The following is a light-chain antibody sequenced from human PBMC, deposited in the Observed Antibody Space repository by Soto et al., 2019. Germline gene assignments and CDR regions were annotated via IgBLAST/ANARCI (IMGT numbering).Light chain of an antibody. J-gene: IGKJ1*01. CDR2: KAS. CDR1: QSISGW. Sequence: DIQMTQSPSTLSASVGDRVTITCRASQSISGWLAWYQQKPGKGPKLLIYKASGLESGVRSRFSGGGSGTEFALTISSLQPDDFGTYYCQQYDSFSPTFGQGTMVEIK. CDR3: QQYDSFSPT. V-gene: IGKV1-5*03.